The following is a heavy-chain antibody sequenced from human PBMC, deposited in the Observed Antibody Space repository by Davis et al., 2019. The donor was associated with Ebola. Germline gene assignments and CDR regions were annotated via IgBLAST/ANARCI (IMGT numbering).Heavy chain of an antibody. J-gene: IGHJ4*02. Sequence: AASVKVSCKASGYTFTGYYMHWVRQAPGQGLEWMGRINPNSGGTNYAQKFQGRVTMTRDTSISTAYMELSRLRSDDTAVYYCARAPLGIAVAGTSLGDYWGQGTLVTVSS. D-gene: IGHD6-19*01. CDR2: INPNSGGT. CDR3: ARAPLGIAVAGTSLGDY. V-gene: IGHV1-2*06. CDR1: GYTFTGYY.